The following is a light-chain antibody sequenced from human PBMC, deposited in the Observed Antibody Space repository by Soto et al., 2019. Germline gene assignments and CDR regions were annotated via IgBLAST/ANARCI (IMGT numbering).Light chain of an antibody. CDR2: AAS. Sequence: DIQMTQSPSSLSASVGVRVTITCRASQSISTYLNWYDQKPGKAPDLLIYAASSLKSGVPSRFSGSGSGTDFTLTITGLQPADFATDYCRQNYSIPISFGQGTLLE. CDR3: RQNYSIPIS. V-gene: IGKV1-39*01. J-gene: IGKJ5*01. CDR1: QSISTY.